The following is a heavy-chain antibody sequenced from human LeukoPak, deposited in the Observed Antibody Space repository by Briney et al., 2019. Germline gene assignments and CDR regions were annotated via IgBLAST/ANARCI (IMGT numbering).Heavy chain of an antibody. D-gene: IGHD1-1*01. CDR3: ARDGLSNNWYEFDF. Sequence: GGSLRLSCAASGFSFSSYGMHWVRQAPGKGLEWVAVIWHDATNTYYADSVKGRFTISRDNSKNTLFLQMNSLRAEDTAVYYCARDGLSNNWYEFDFWGQGTLVTVSS. J-gene: IGHJ4*02. V-gene: IGHV3-33*01. CDR2: IWHDATNT. CDR1: GFSFSSYG.